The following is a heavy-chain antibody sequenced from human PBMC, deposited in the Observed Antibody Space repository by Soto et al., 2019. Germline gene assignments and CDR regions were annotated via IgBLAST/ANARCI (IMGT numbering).Heavy chain of an antibody. Sequence: SETLSLTCAVYGGSFSGYYWRWIRQPPGKGLEWIGEINHSGSTNYNPSLKSRVTISVDTSKNQFSLKLSSVTAADTAACYCARGLIYDREQTVFDYWRQGTLVTVSS. CDR2: INHSGST. D-gene: IGHD1-26*01. CDR1: GGSFSGYY. V-gene: IGHV4-34*01. CDR3: ARGLIYDREQTVFDY. J-gene: IGHJ4*02.